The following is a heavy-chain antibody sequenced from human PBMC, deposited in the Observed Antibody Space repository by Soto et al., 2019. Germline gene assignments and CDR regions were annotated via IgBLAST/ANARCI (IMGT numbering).Heavy chain of an antibody. CDR1: GESINSGGYY. Sequence: PSETLSLTCSVSGESINSGGYYWSWIRHHPGKGLEWIGYIYDSGSAYYNPSLKSRVTISMDTSKNHFAMRLSSVTAADTAVYYCARASSSSSAADYWGQGTQVTVSS. CDR3: ARASSSSSAADY. J-gene: IGHJ4*02. CDR2: IYDSGSA. V-gene: IGHV4-31*03. D-gene: IGHD6-6*01.